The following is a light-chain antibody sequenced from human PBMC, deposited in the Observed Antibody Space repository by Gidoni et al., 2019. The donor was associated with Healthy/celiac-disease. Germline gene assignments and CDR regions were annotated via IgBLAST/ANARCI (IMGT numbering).Light chain of an antibody. V-gene: IGKV3-15*01. Sequence: EIVMTQSPATLSVSPGERATLSCRASQSVSSNLAWYQQKPGQAPRLLIYGASTRATGIPARFRGSGSGTEFTLTISSLQSEDFAVYYCQQYNNWPPVSFGQXTKLEIK. CDR3: QQYNNWPPVS. CDR2: GAS. CDR1: QSVSSN. J-gene: IGKJ2*03.